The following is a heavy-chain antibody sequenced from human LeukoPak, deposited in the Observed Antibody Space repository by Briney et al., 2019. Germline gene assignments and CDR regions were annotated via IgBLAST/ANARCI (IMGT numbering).Heavy chain of an antibody. CDR3: ARRGRQYYYDSSGYSEYYFDY. D-gene: IGHD3-22*01. J-gene: IGHJ4*02. CDR2: IYDSGST. V-gene: IGHV4-30-4*01. CDR1: GGSISSGDYY. Sequence: SETLSLTCTVSGGSISSGDYYWSWIRQPPGKGLEWIGYIYDSGSTYYNPSLKSRVTISVDTSNNQFSLKLSSVTAADTAVYYCARRGRQYYYDSSGYSEYYFDYWGQGTLVTVSS.